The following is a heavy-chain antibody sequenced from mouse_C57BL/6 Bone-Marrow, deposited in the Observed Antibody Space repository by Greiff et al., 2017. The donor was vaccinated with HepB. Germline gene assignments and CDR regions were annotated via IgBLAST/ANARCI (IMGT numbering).Heavy chain of an antibody. V-gene: IGHV1-18*01. CDR2: INPNNGGT. Sequence: EVQLQQSGPELVKPGASVKIPCKASGYTFTDYNMDWVKQSHGKSLEWIGDINPNNGGTIYNQKFKGKATLTVDKSSSTAYMELRSLTSEDTAVYYCARGDYYYGSSYVWYFDVWGTGTTVTVSS. CDR3: ARGDYYYGSSYVWYFDV. CDR1: GYTFTDYN. J-gene: IGHJ1*03. D-gene: IGHD1-1*01.